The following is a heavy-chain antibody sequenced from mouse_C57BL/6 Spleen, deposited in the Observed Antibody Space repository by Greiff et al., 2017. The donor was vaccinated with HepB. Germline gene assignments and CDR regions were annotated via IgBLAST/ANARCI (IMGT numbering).Heavy chain of an antibody. V-gene: IGHV1-55*01. Sequence: QVQLQQPGAELVKPGASVKMSCKASGYTFTSYWITWVKQRPGQGLEWIGDIYPGSGSTNYNEKFKSKATLTVDTSSSTAYMQLSSLTSEDSAVYYCSRYDGYYDWHYAMDYWGQGTSVTVSS. J-gene: IGHJ4*01. CDR3: SRYDGYYDWHYAMDY. CDR2: IYPGSGST. D-gene: IGHD2-3*01. CDR1: GYTFTSYW.